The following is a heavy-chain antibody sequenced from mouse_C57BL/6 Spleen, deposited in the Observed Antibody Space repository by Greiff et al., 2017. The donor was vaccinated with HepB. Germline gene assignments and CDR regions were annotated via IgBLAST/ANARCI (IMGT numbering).Heavy chain of an antibody. CDR3: ARADYYYGSHYFDY. D-gene: IGHD1-1*01. CDR2: ISSGSSTI. Sequence: DVKLVESGGGLVKPGGSLKLSCAASGFTFSDYGMHWVRQAPEKGLEWVAYISSGSSTIYYADTVKGRFTISRDNAKNTLFLQRTSLRSEDTAMYYCARADYYYGSHYFDYWGQGTTLTVSS. V-gene: IGHV5-17*01. J-gene: IGHJ2*01. CDR1: GFTFSDYG.